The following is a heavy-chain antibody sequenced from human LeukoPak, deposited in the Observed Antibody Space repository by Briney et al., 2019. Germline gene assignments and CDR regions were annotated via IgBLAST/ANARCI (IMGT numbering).Heavy chain of an antibody. Sequence: ASVKVSCKASGYTFTSYGISWVRQAPGQGLEWMGWISAYNGNTNYAQKLQGRVTMTTDTSTSTAYVELRSLRSDDTAVYYCARDAIAAAGPGLYYYYYMDVWGKGTTVTVSS. J-gene: IGHJ6*03. CDR3: ARDAIAAAGPGLYYYYYMDV. V-gene: IGHV1-18*01. CDR2: ISAYNGNT. CDR1: GYTFTSYG. D-gene: IGHD6-13*01.